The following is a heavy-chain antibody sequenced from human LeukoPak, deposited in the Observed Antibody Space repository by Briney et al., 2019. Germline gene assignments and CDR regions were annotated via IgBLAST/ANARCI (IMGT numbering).Heavy chain of an antibody. CDR3: ASPYCSGGTCHSIFDY. CDR1: GFTFSSYS. V-gene: IGHV3-48*04. CDR2: ISTSSSTI. Sequence: GGSLRLSCAASGFTFSSYSMNWVRQAPGKGLEWVSYISTSSSTIYYADSVKGRFTISRDNAKKSLYLQMNSLRAEDTAVYYCASPYCSGGTCHSIFDYWGQGTLVTVSS. D-gene: IGHD2-15*01. J-gene: IGHJ4*02.